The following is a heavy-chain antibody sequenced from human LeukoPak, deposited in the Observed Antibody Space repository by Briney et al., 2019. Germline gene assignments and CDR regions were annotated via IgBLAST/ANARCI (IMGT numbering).Heavy chain of an antibody. V-gene: IGHV3-21*01. J-gene: IGHJ4*02. CDR2: ISSSSSYI. D-gene: IGHD4-17*01. Sequence: PGGSLRLSCAASGFTFSSYSMNWVRQAPGKGLEWVSSISSSSSYIYYADSVKGRFTISRDNAKNSLYLQMNSLRAEDTAVYYCARDLPYGENYFDYWGQGTLVTVSS. CDR1: GFTFSSYS. CDR3: ARDLPYGENYFDY.